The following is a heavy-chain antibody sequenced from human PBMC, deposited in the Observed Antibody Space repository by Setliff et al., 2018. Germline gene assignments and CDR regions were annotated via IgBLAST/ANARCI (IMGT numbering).Heavy chain of an antibody. J-gene: IGHJ6*03. CDR3: AKVPITKVYFYMDV. CDR2: ISYGGNT. D-gene: IGHD3-10*01. V-gene: IGHV4-39*07. Sequence: SETLSLTCTVSGGSISSGSDYWAWIRQPPGKGLEWIGSISYGGNTYYNPSLKSRVTISVDTSKNQFSLQVTSLAAADTAVYYCAKVPITKVYFYMDVWGKGTTVTVSS. CDR1: GGSISSGSDY.